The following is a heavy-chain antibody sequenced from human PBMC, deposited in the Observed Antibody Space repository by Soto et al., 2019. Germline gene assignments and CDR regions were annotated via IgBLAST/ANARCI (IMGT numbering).Heavy chain of an antibody. CDR3: ARDTTTVVTTIGGMDV. J-gene: IGHJ6*02. Sequence: QVQLQESGPGLVKPSETLSLTYTVSGGSVSSGSYYWSWIRQPPGKGLEWIGYIYYSGSTNYHPSIKSRVTISVDTSKNQFSLKLSSVTAADTAVYYCARDTTTVVTTIGGMDVWGQGTTVTVSS. CDR1: GGSVSSGSYY. V-gene: IGHV4-61*01. CDR2: IYYSGST. D-gene: IGHD4-17*01.